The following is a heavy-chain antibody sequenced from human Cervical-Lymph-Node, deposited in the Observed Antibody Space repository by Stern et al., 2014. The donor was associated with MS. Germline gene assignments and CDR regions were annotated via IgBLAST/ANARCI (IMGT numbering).Heavy chain of an antibody. D-gene: IGHD1-1*01. V-gene: IGHV1-18*01. Sequence: QVQLVQSGGEVKKPGASVMVSCKASGYTFTNYGITWVRQAPGQGLEWMGWISIYNANTNYAQNFQDRVTITQDKSKNTASPDMRGLRSDDTAVYYCARPGLAFNNVQNGFDPWGQGTLVTVSS. J-gene: IGHJ5*02. CDR1: GYTFTNYG. CDR2: ISIYNANT. CDR3: ARPGLAFNNVQNGFDP.